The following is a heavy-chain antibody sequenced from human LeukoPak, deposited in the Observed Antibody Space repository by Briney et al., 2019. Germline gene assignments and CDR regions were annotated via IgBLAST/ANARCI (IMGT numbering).Heavy chain of an antibody. V-gene: IGHV3-21*01. CDR2: ISSRSSHI. CDR1: GFTFSSSE. CDR3: ARENVMGWFDP. Sequence: TGGSLRLSCAASGFTFSSSEMNWVRQAPGKGLEWVSSISSRSSHIYYADSVKGRFTISRDNAKNSLYLQMNSLRTEDTAVYYCARENVMGWFDPWGQGTLVTVSS. J-gene: IGHJ5*02. D-gene: IGHD1-1*01.